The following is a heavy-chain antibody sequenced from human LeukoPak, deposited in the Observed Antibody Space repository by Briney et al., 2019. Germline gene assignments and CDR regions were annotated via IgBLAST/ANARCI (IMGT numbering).Heavy chain of an antibody. V-gene: IGHV4-39*01. CDR1: GGSISGSSYY. Sequence: NPSETLSLTCTVSGGSISGSSYYWGWIRQPPGKGLEWIGSIYYSGSTYYNPSLKSRVTISVDTSKNQFSLKLNSVTATDTAAYYCARHYGPWGQGTLVTVSS. CDR2: IYYSGST. J-gene: IGHJ4*02. D-gene: IGHD3-10*01. CDR3: ARHYGP.